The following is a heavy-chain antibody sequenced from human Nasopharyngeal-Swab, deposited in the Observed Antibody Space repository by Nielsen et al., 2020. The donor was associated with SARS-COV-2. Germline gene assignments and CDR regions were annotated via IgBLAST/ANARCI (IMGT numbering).Heavy chain of an antibody. D-gene: IGHD3-22*01. CDR2: TYYRSKRYN. Sequence: WIRQSPSRGLEWLGRTYYRSKRYNDYAVSVKSRITINPDTSKNQFSLQLNSVTPEDTAVYYCARDHPGYYDSSGYYWFDPWGQGTLVTVSS. J-gene: IGHJ5*02. CDR3: ARDHPGYYDSSGYYWFDP. V-gene: IGHV6-1*01.